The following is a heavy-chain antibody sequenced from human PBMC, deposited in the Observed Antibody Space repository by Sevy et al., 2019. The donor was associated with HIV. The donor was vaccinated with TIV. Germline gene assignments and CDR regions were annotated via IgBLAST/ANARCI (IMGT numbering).Heavy chain of an antibody. Sequence: GGSLRLSCTASGFTFSSYDMNWVRQAPGKGLEWVSKISGSGSSTYYADSVKGRFTISRDNAKNSLNLQMNSLRAEDTAVYYCTRNGGAFDNGFDPWGQGTLVTVSS. V-gene: IGHV3-48*03. CDR3: TRNGGAFDNGFDP. CDR2: ISGSGSST. CDR1: GFTFSSYD. J-gene: IGHJ5*02. D-gene: IGHD2-8*01.